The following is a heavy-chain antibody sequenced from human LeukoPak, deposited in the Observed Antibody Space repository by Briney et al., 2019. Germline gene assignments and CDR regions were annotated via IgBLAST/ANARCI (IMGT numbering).Heavy chain of an antibody. CDR2: ISSSSSTI. D-gene: IGHD3-3*01. CDR1: GFTFSSYS. CDR3: ARDGRRSGYYAGGYYGMDV. V-gene: IGHV3-48*02. Sequence: GGSLRLSCAASGFTFSSYSMNWVRQAPGKGLEWVSHISSSSSTIYYAGSVKGRFTISRDNAKNSLYLQTNSLRDEDTAVYYCARDGRRSGYYAGGYYGMDVWGQGTTVTVSS. J-gene: IGHJ6*02.